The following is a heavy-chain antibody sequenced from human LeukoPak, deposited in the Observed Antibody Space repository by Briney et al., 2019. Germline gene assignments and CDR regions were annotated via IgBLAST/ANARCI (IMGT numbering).Heavy chain of an antibody. CDR1: GGSISSGGYS. CDR3: ARDMGYYDSSGYGLNAFDI. CDR2: IYHSGST. V-gene: IGHV4-30-2*01. J-gene: IGHJ3*02. D-gene: IGHD3-22*01. Sequence: SETLSLTCAVSGGSISSGGYSWSWIRQPPGKGLERIGYIYHSGSTYYNPSLKSRVTISVDRSKNQFSLKLSSVTAADTAVYYCARDMGYYDSSGYGLNAFDIWGQGTMVTVSS.